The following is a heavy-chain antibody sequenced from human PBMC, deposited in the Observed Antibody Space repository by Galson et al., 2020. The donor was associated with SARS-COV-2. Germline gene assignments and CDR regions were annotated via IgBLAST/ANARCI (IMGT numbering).Heavy chain of an antibody. J-gene: IGHJ4*02. CDR3: TTSLTTARYHLDF. CDR1: GLTLSDAW. Sequence: GESLCLSCAASGLTLSDAWMSCVRQVPGKGLEWIGLMKRNNTGGTTDNAAPMRGRSTISRDASKNTLYLQIDSLKADDTAVYFCTTSLTTARYHLDFWAQGVLVTVSS. V-gene: IGHV3-15*01. CDR2: MKRNNTGGTT. D-gene: IGHD4-4*01.